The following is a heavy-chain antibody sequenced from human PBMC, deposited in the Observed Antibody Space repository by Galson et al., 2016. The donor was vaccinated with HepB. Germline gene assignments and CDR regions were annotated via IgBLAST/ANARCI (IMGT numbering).Heavy chain of an antibody. Sequence: SLRLSCAASGFTFNTYAMTWVRRAPGKGLEWVSAISAGRGSTYYADSVKGRFTISRDKSNNTLYLQMSSLRAEDTAVYYCATTYYYDGSGHWGNDAFDTWGQGTKVTVSS. D-gene: IGHD3-22*01. CDR1: GFTFNTYA. V-gene: IGHV3-23*01. J-gene: IGHJ3*02. CDR2: ISAGRGST. CDR3: ATTYYYDGSGHWGNDAFDT.